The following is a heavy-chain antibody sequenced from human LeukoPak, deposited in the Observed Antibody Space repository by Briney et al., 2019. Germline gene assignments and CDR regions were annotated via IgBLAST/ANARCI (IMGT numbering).Heavy chain of an antibody. Sequence: GGSLRLSCAASGFTFSSYGMHWVRQAPGKGLEWVAFIRYNGSNKYYADSVKGRFTISRDNSKNTLYLQMNSLRAEDTAVYYCARNGGYSYGPPDYWGQGTLVTVSS. CDR3: ARNGGYSYGPPDY. CDR2: IRYNGSNK. D-gene: IGHD5-18*01. J-gene: IGHJ4*02. CDR1: GFTFSSYG. V-gene: IGHV3-30*02.